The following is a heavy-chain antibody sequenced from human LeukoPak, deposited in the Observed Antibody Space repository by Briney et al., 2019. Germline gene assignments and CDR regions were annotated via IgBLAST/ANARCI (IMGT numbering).Heavy chain of an antibody. Sequence: GGSLRLSCAASGFTFSSYGMHWVRQAPGKGLEWVAVISYDGSNKYYIDSVKGRFTISRDNSKNTLYLQMNSLRAEDTAVYYCAKDQAMVRVNWFDPWGQGTLVTVSS. J-gene: IGHJ5*02. D-gene: IGHD3-10*01. CDR1: GFTFSSYG. V-gene: IGHV3-30*18. CDR2: ISYDGSNK. CDR3: AKDQAMVRVNWFDP.